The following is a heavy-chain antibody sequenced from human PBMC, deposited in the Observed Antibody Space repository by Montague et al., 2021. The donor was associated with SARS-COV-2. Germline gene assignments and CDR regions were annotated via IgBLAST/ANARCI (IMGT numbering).Heavy chain of an antibody. V-gene: IGHV2-70*12. D-gene: IGHD3-16*01. CDR1: GFSLSTSGMC. CDR3: AHRREDATLITECFDP. J-gene: IGHJ5*02. CDR2: IDRDDE. Sequence: PALVKPTQTLTLTCTFSGFSLSTSGMCVSWVRQPPGKALEWLALIDRDDEYYNTSLKTRLTISKDTTKNQVVLTLTNMNPVDTATYHCAHRREDATLITECFDPWGQGTIVTVSS.